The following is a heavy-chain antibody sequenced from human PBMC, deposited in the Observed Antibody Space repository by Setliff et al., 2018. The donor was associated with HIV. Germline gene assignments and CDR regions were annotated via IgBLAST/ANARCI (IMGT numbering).Heavy chain of an antibody. V-gene: IGHV4-34*01. CDR2: ISHSGST. CDR1: GGSFSGYY. J-gene: IGHJ4*02. Sequence: SETLSLTCAVYGGSFSGYYWSWIRQPPGKGLEWIGEISHSGSTNYNPSLKSRVAISVDTSKNQFSVKLSSVTAADTAVYYCARGRHYSSSAPFAIDFWGQGMLVTVSS. CDR3: ARGRHYSSSAPFAIDF. D-gene: IGHD6-6*01.